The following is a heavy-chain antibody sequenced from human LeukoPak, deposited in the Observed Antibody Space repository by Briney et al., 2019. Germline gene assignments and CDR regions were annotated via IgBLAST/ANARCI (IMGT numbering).Heavy chain of an antibody. V-gene: IGHV4-39*07. Sequence: SETLSLTCTVSGGSISSSSYYWGWIRQPPGKGLEWIGEINHSGSTNYNPSLKSRVTISVDTSKNQFSLKLSSVTAADTAVYYCARVSGWIAVADLPQNFDYWGQGTLVTVSS. CDR1: GGSISSSSYY. D-gene: IGHD6-19*01. J-gene: IGHJ4*02. CDR3: ARVSGWIAVADLPQNFDY. CDR2: INHSGST.